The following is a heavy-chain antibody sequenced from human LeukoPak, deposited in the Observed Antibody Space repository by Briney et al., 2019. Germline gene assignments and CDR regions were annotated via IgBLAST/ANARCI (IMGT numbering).Heavy chain of an antibody. CDR1: GFTFDDYA. D-gene: IGHD1-26*01. J-gene: IGHJ3*02. V-gene: IGHV3-9*01. CDR2: ISWNSGSI. Sequence: GRSLRLSCAASGFTFDDYAMHWVRQAPGKGLEWVSGISWNSGSIGYADSVKGRFTISRDNAKNSLYLQMNSLRAEDTAVYYCAKEWGAFDIWGQGTMVTVSS. CDR3: AKEWGAFDI.